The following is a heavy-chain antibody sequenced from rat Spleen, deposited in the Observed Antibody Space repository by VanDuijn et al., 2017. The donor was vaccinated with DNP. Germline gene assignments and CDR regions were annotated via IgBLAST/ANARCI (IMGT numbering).Heavy chain of an antibody. CDR1: GFTFSNYD. CDR3: VTHGSISSTSTGAMDV. V-gene: IGHV5-25*01. Sequence: EVQLVESGGGLVQPGRSLKLSCAASGFTFSNYDMAWVRQAPTKGLEWVATISPSGGSTYYRDSVKGRFTISRDNAKSNLYLQMDNLRSEDTATYYCVTHGSISSTSTGAMDVWGQGTSVTVSS. J-gene: IGHJ4*01. CDR2: ISPSGGST. D-gene: IGHD1-5*01.